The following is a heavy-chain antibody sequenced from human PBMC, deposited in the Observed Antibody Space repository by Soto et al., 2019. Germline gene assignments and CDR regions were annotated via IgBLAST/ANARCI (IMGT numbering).Heavy chain of an antibody. V-gene: IGHV3-23*01. CDR3: AKDVAIFGVVTCDY. J-gene: IGHJ4*02. Sequence: PGGSLRLSCAASGFPFSSYGMNWVRQAPGKGLEWVSAFSGSDGTTHYADSVRGRFTISRDNSNNTVFLQMNSLRVEDTGLYYCAKDVAIFGVVTCDYWGQGTLVTVS. CDR1: GFPFSSYG. CDR2: FSGSDGTT. D-gene: IGHD3-3*01.